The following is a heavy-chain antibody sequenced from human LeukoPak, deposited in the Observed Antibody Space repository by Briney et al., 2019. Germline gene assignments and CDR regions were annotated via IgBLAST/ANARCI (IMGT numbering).Heavy chain of an antibody. D-gene: IGHD1-26*01. CDR3: ARVRGSYYYYMDV. Sequence: SETLSLTCTVSGASISSYHWSWIRQPPGKGLEWIGYIYYSGSTNYNPSLKSRVTISVDTSKNQFSLKLSSVTAADTAVYYCARVRGSYYYYMDVWGKGTTVTVSS. CDR1: GASISSYH. V-gene: IGHV4-59*08. J-gene: IGHJ6*03. CDR2: IYYSGST.